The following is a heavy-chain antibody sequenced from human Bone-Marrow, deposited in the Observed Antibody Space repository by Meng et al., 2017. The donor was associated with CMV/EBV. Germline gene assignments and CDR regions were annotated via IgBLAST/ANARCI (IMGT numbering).Heavy chain of an antibody. J-gene: IGHJ6*02. V-gene: IGHV4-59*01. D-gene: IGHD2-2*02. Sequence: SETLSLTCTVSGGSISSYYWSWIRQPPGKGLEWIGYIYYSGSTNYNPSLKSRVTISVDTSKNQFSLKLSSVTAADTAVYYCARASPDTRKGYCSSTSCYNYYYYYGMDVWAQGTTVTVPS. CDR1: GGSISSYY. CDR3: ARASPDTRKGYCSSTSCYNYYYYYGMDV. CDR2: IYYSGST.